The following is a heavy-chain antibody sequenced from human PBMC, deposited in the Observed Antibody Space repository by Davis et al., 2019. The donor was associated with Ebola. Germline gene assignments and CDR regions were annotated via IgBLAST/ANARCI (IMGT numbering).Heavy chain of an antibody. V-gene: IGHV4-34*01. J-gene: IGHJ5*02. Sequence: SETLSLTCTVSGGSISSYYWSWIRQPPGKGLEWIGEINHSGSTNYNPSLKSRVTISVDTSKNQFSLKLSSVTAADTAVYYCARGSSGRYCSSTSCLNWFDPWGQGTLVTVSS. CDR1: GGSISSYY. CDR3: ARGSSGRYCSSTSCLNWFDP. CDR2: INHSGST. D-gene: IGHD2-2*01.